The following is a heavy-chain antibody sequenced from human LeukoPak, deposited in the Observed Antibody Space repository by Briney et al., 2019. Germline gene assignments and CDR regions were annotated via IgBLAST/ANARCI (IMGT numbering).Heavy chain of an antibody. CDR2: IYYSGSTNYNPSL. CDR1: GDSITGYY. J-gene: IGHJ5*02. D-gene: IGHD6-6*01. V-gene: IGHV4-59*01. CDR3: ARLATLSTIAARGRSWFDP. Sequence: PSETLSLTCTVSGDSITGYYWSWIRQPPGKGLDWIGYIYYSGSTNYNPSLNYNPSLKTRVTISVDPSKKQFSLKLNSVNAADTAVYYCARLATLSTIAARGRSWFDPWGQGTLVTVSS.